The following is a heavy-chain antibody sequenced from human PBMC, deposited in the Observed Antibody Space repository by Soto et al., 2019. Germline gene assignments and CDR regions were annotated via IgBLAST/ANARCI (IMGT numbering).Heavy chain of an antibody. V-gene: IGHV4-39*01. CDR2: IYYSGIT. J-gene: IGHJ4*02. CDR1: VVSISNSSYY. CDR3: VRHGSN. Sequence: SETLSLTCTFSVVSISNSSYYCGWIRRPPWKGLEWIGTIYYSGITYYNPSLKSRVTISVDTSKNQFSLKLTSVTAADTAVYYCVRHGSNWGQGTLVTVSS.